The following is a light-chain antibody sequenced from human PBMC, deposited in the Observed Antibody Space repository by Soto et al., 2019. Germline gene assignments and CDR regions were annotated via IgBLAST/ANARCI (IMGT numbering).Light chain of an antibody. CDR3: QQYDNWPPWT. CDR1: QNISSS. J-gene: IGKJ1*01. CDR2: GAS. Sequence: EIVMTQFPATLSVSPGERATLSCRASQNISSSLAWYQQKPGQAPRLLIYGASTRATGIPARFSGSGSGTEFTLTISSLQSEDFAVYYCQQYDNWPPWTFGQGTKVEIK. V-gene: IGKV3-15*01.